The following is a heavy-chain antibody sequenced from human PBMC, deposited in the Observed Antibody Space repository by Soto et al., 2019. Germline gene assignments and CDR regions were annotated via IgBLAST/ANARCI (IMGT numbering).Heavy chain of an antibody. V-gene: IGHV4-34*01. CDR1: GGSFSGYY. D-gene: IGHD3-16*02. CDR3: ARGPRADYVWGSYRYPRAWFDP. Sequence: SETLSLTCAFYGGSFSGYYWSWIRQPPGKGLEWIGEINHSGSTNYNPSLKSRVTISVDTSKNQFSLKLSSVTAADTAVYYCARGPRADYVWGSYRYPRAWFDPWGQGTLVTVSS. J-gene: IGHJ5*02. CDR2: INHSGST.